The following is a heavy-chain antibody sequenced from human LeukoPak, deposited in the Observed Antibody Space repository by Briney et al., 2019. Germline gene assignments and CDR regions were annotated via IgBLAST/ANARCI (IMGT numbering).Heavy chain of an antibody. CDR3: ARDVVVVPAAIHYGMDV. J-gene: IGHJ6*02. CDR1: GGSFSDYF. D-gene: IGHD2-2*01. V-gene: IGHV4-34*01. CDR2: INHSGRT. Sequence: PSETLSLTCAVYGGSFSDYFWGWIRQPPGKGLEWIGEINHSGRTYYNPSLKSRVTISVDTSKNQFSLNLSSVTAADTAVYYCARDVVVVPAAIHYGMDVWGQGATVTVSS.